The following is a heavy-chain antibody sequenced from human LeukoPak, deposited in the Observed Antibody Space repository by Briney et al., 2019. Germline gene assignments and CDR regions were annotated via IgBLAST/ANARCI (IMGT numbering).Heavy chain of an antibody. J-gene: IGHJ4*02. D-gene: IGHD2/OR15-2a*01. V-gene: IGHV4-39*01. CDR2: IYYSGST. CDR1: GGSISSGSYY. Sequence: SETLSLTCTVSGGSISSGSYYWGWIRQPPGKGLEWIGSIYYSGSTYYNPSLKSRVTISVDTSKNQISLKLSSVTAADTAVHYCARNLLRRGVYFDYWGQGTLVTVSS. CDR3: ARNLLRRGVYFDY.